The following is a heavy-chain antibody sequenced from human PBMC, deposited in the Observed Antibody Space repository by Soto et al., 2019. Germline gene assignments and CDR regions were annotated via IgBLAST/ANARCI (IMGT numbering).Heavy chain of an antibody. CDR3: ARGRGLFADY. J-gene: IGHJ4*02. CDR1: GFIFTNYE. V-gene: IGHV3-48*03. Sequence: EVQLVESGGGLVQPGGSLRLSCAASGFIFTNYEMNWVRQGPGKGLEWVSSISSSGTTISYADSVKGRFTISRDNAKNSLYLQMNSLRAEDTALYYCARGRGLFADYWGQGTLVTVSS. D-gene: IGHD5-12*01. CDR2: ISSSGTTI.